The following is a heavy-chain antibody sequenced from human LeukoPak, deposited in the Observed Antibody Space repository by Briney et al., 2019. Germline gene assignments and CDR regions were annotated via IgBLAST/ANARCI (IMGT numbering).Heavy chain of an antibody. D-gene: IGHD6-19*01. Sequence: VASVKVSCKASGYTFTGYYMHWVRQAPGQGLEWMGRINPNSGGTNYAQKFQGRVTMTRDTSISTAYMELSRLRSDDTAVYYCARVPPGEQWLVRGNWFDPWGQGTLVTVSS. CDR3: ARVPPGEQWLVRGNWFDP. CDR2: INPNSGGT. CDR1: GYTFTGYY. J-gene: IGHJ5*02. V-gene: IGHV1-2*06.